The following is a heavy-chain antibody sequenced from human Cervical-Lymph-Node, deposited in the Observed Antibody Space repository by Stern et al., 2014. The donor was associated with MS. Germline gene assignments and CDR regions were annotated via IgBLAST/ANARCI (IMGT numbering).Heavy chain of an antibody. Sequence: QVQLQESGPGLVKPSQTLSLTCAVSGASITSGSYYWTWIRQAAGKRLEWIGRIYTSGITNYNPSLESRVTISLDRSRNHVSLKVTSGTAADTAVYYCARVVSAVAVPGMYWLDPWGQGTLVTVSS. CDR3: ARVVSAVAVPGMYWLDP. J-gene: IGHJ5*02. CDR1: GASITSGSYY. V-gene: IGHV4-61*02. CDR2: IYTSGIT. D-gene: IGHD2-2*01.